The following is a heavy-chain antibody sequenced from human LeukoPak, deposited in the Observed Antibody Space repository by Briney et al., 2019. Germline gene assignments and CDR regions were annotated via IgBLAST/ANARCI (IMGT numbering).Heavy chain of an antibody. Sequence: PSETLSPTCTVSGGSISSGNHFWGWTRQPPGKGLEWIGIIYYSGRTYFNPSLKSRVTISVDTSKNQFSLKLSSVTAADTAVYYCARRAYSSSSFDYWGQGTLVTVSS. D-gene: IGHD6-6*01. J-gene: IGHJ4*02. CDR2: IYYSGRT. CDR3: ARRAYSSSSFDY. CDR1: GGSISSGNHF. V-gene: IGHV4-39*01.